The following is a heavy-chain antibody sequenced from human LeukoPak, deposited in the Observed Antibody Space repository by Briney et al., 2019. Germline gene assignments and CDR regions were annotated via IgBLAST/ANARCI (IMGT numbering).Heavy chain of an antibody. CDR2: MYYSGST. CDR1: GGSISSDY. D-gene: IGHD2-8*01. V-gene: IGHV4-59*01. CDR3: ARAAARYCTTGVCYTYGAPYFDY. Sequence: SETLSLTCTVSGGSISSDYWSWVPQRPRQGLEWVCYMYYSGSTNYNHSLQSRVAISVCTSKNQFSLKLSSVTDADTAVYYCARAAARYCTTGVCYTYGAPYFDYWGQGTLVTVSS. J-gene: IGHJ4*02.